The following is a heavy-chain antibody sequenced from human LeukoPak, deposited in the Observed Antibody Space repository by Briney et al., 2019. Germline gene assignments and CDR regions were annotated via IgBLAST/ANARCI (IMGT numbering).Heavy chain of an antibody. J-gene: IGHJ3*02. Sequence: ETLSLTCAVSGYSISSGYYWGWIRQPPGKGLEWIGSIYHSGSTYYNPSLKSRVTISVDTSKNQFSLKLSSVTAADTAVYYCARDYFGYCSGGSCYHDAFDIWGQGTMVTVSS. CDR3: ARDYFGYCSGGSCYHDAFDI. CDR2: IYHSGST. V-gene: IGHV4-38-2*02. D-gene: IGHD2-15*01. CDR1: GYSISSGYY.